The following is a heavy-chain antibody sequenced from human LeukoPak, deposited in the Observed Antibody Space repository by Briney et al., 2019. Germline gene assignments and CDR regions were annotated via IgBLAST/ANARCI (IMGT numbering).Heavy chain of an antibody. CDR1: GGSISSGGYS. J-gene: IGHJ4*02. D-gene: IGHD6-13*01. CDR2: INHSGST. CDR3: AGGLGAAATSY. V-gene: IGHV4-30-2*01. Sequence: SETLSLTCAVSGGSISSGGYSWSWIRQPPGKGLEWIGEINHSGSTNYNPSLKSRVTISVDTSKNQFSLKLSSVTAADTAVYYCAGGLGAAATSYWGQGTLVTVSS.